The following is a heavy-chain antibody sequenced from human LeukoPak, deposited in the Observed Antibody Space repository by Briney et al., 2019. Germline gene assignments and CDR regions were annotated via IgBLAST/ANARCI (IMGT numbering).Heavy chain of an antibody. J-gene: IGHJ4*02. D-gene: IGHD2-15*01. Sequence: XXVRQAXXXXXDWVGVIWFDGSNRYYADSVKGRFTISRDNSKNTLYLQVNSVRAEDTAVYYCAKDTSGYYDYWGQGALVTVSS. CDR2: IWFDGSNR. CDR3: AKDTSGYYDY. V-gene: IGHV3-33*06.